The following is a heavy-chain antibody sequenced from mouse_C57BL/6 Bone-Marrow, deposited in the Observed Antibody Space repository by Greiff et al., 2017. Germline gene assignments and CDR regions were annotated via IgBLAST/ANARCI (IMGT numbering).Heavy chain of an antibody. J-gene: IGHJ3*01. CDR1: GYAFTNYL. CDR3: ARSKNWDSWFAY. Sequence: QVQLKQSGAELVRPGTSVKVSCKASGYAFTNYLIEWVKQRPGQGLEWIGVINPGSGGTNYNVKFKGKATLTADKSSSTAYMQLSSLTSEDSAVYFCARSKNWDSWFAYWGQGTLVTVSA. D-gene: IGHD4-1*01. V-gene: IGHV1-54*01. CDR2: INPGSGGT.